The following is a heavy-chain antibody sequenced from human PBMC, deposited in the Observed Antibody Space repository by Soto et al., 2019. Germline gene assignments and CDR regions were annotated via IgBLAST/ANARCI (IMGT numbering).Heavy chain of an antibody. V-gene: IGHV4-34*01. CDR3: SRDSGILWRLGYYSPGRDV. J-gene: IGHJ6*02. D-gene: IGHD2-21*01. CDR1: GGSFSGYY. CDR2: INHSGST. Sequence: SETLSLTCAVYGGSFSGYYWSWIRQPPGKGLEWIGEINHSGSTNYNPSLKSRVTISVDTSKNQFSLKLSSVTAADTAVYYCSRDSGILWRLGYYSPGRDVGAQGTTVTVSS.